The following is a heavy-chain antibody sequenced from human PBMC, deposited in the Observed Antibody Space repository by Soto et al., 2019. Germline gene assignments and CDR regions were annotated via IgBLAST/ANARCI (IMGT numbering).Heavy chain of an antibody. CDR2: IIPIFGTA. D-gene: IGHD3-22*01. V-gene: IGHV1-69*06. J-gene: IGHJ1*01. Sequence: AASVKVSCKASGGTFSSYAISWVRQAPGQGLEWMGGIIPIFGTANYAQKFQGRVTITADKSTSTAYMELSSLRSEDTAVYYCARVYDSSGYSYFQHWGQGTLVTVSS. CDR3: ARVYDSSGYSYFQH. CDR1: GGTFSSYA.